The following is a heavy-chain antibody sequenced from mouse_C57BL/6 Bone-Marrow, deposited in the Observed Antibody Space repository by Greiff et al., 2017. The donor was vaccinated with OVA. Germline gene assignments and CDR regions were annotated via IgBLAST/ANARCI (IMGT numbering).Heavy chain of an antibody. CDR1: GFTFSDYG. CDR3: ARLGRLLAMDY. V-gene: IGHV5-17*01. Sequence: EVKLQESGGGLVKPGGSLKLSCAASGFTFSDYGMHWVRQAPEKGLEWVAYISSGSSTIYYADTVKGRFTISRDNAKNTLFLQMTSLRSEDTAMYYCARLGRLLAMDYWGQGTSVTVSS. J-gene: IGHJ4*01. D-gene: IGHD1-1*01. CDR2: ISSGSSTI.